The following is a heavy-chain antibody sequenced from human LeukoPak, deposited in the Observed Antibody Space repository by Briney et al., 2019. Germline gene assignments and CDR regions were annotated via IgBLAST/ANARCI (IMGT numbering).Heavy chain of an antibody. D-gene: IGHD1-1*01. J-gene: IGHJ4*02. CDR1: GFTFSSYG. CDR2: ISYDGSNK. Sequence: PGGSLRLSCAASGFTFSSYGMHWVRQAPGKGLEWVAVISYDGSNKYYADSVKGRFTISRDNSKNTLYLQMNSLRAEDTAVYYCAKDGSRWYNFFDYWGQGTLVTVSS. V-gene: IGHV3-30*18. CDR3: AKDGSRWYNFFDY.